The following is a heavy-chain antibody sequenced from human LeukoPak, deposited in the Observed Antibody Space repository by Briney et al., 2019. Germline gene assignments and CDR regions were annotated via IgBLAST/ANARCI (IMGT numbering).Heavy chain of an antibody. Sequence: PSETLSLTCIVSGASVSSGDHHWSWIRQAPGKGPEWVSSISSSSSYIYYADSVKGRFTISRDNAKNSLYLQMNSLRAEDTAVYYCARDRSAALGSGYYYHDAFDIWGQGTMVTVSS. V-gene: IGHV3-21*01. D-gene: IGHD3-22*01. CDR2: ISSSSSYI. CDR1: GASVSSGDHH. J-gene: IGHJ3*02. CDR3: ARDRSAALGSGYYYHDAFDI.